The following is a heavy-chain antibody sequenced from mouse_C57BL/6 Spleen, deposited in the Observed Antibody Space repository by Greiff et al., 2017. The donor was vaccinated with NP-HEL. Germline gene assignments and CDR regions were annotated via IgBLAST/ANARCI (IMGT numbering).Heavy chain of an antibody. CDR3: TRDAWDDYYAMDY. D-gene: IGHD4-1*01. V-gene: IGHV5-9-1*02. CDR2: ISSGGDYI. Sequence: EVQGVESGEGLVKPGGSLKLSCAASGFTFSSYAMSWVRQTPEKRLEWVAYISSGGDYIYYADTVKGRFTISRDNARNTLYLQMSSLKSEDTAMYYCTRDAWDDYYAMDYWGQGTSVTVSS. CDR1: GFTFSSYA. J-gene: IGHJ4*01.